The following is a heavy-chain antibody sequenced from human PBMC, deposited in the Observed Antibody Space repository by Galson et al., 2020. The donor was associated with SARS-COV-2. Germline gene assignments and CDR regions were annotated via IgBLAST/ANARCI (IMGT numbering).Heavy chain of an antibody. CDR2: ISYDGSNK. Sequence: GESLKISCAASGFTFSSYAMHWVRQAPGKGLEWVAVISYDGSNKYYADSVKGRFTISRDNSKNTLYLQMNSLRAEDTAVYYCARGQWELLYWGQGTLVTVSS. D-gene: IGHD1-26*01. V-gene: IGHV3-30-3*01. J-gene: IGHJ4*02. CDR1: GFTFSSYA. CDR3: ARGQWELLY.